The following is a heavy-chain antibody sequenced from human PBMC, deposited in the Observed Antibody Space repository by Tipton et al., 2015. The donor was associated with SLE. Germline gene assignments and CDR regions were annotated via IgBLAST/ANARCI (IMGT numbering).Heavy chain of an antibody. CDR3: AAETDYDSWSGSSNYYYYGVDV. CDR2: INPNTGGT. Sequence: QVQLVQSGAEVKKPGASVKVSCKASGYTFTDYHMHWVRQAPGQGLEWMGRINPNTGGTNYAQKFQARVTMTRDMSTSTAYMELSSLRSEDTAIYYCAAETDYDSWSGSSNYYYYGVDVWGQGTTVIVSS. CDR1: GYTFTDYH. D-gene: IGHD3-3*01. J-gene: IGHJ6*02. V-gene: IGHV1-2*06.